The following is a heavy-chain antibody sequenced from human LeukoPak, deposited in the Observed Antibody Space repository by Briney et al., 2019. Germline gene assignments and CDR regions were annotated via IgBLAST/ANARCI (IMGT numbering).Heavy chain of an antibody. V-gene: IGHV1-18*01. CDR2: INSYNGDT. Sequence: SSVKVSCKASGYTFDDYAISWVRQAPGQGLEWMGWINSYNGDTITAQKFQGRVTLTTDTSTTTASMELRSLRSDDTAFYYCARDSAILGIFFDSWGEGTLVTVSS. CDR1: GYTFDDYA. CDR3: ARDSAILGIFFDS. D-gene: IGHD1-26*01. J-gene: IGHJ4*02.